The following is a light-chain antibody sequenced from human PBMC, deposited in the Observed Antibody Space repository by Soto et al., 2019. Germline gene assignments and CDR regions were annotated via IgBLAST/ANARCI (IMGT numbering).Light chain of an antibody. CDR2: AAS. J-gene: IGKJ1*01. CDR1: QSISTS. Sequence: IPMTQSPSSLSASVGDRVTITCRASQSISTSLNWFQHKPGQAPKLLIYAASSLHSGVPSRFSGSGSGTDFTLTISSLQPEDFATYYCQQTYSFPWTFGQGTKVEIK. CDR3: QQTYSFPWT. V-gene: IGKV1-39*01.